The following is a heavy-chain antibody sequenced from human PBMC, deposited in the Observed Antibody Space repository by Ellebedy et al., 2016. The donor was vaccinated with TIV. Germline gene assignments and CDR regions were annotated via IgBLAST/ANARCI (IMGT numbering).Heavy chain of an antibody. CDR3: AREPPSLTAARMADY. V-gene: IGHV1-18*01. D-gene: IGHD6-25*01. CDR2: ISVYNGNT. J-gene: IGHJ4*02. Sequence: AASVKVSCKASGYTFANFGVSWVRQAPGQGLEWMAWISVYNGNTNYAQNFQGRVTLTTDTSTSTAYLEMRSLRSDDTAVYYCAREPPSLTAARMADYWGQGTLVTVSS. CDR1: GYTFANFG.